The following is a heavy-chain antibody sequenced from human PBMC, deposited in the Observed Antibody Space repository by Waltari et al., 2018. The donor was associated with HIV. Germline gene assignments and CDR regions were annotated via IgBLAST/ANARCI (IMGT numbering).Heavy chain of an antibody. D-gene: IGHD6-19*01. CDR2: IYHSGST. Sequence: QVQLQESGPGLVKPSGTLSLTFAVSGGSISSSNWWSWVRQPPGKGLEWLGEIYHSGSTNYNPALKSRVTISVDKSKNQFSLKLSSVTAADTAVYYCARYGVGPAHNSSGWYYWGQGTLVTVSS. CDR3: ARYGVGPAHNSSGWYY. J-gene: IGHJ4*02. CDR1: GGSISSSNW. V-gene: IGHV4-4*02.